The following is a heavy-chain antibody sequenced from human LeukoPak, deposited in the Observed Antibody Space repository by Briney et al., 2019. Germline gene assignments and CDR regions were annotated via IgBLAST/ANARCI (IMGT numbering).Heavy chain of an antibody. CDR1: GFTFSSYW. D-gene: IGHD2-15*01. CDR2: IKQDGSEK. CDR3: ASTFPYCSGGTCAL. V-gene: IGHV3-7*01. Sequence: GGSLRLSCAASGFTFSSYWMSWVRQAPGKGLEWVANIKQDGSEKYYVDSVKGRFIISRDNAKNSLYLQMNSLRAEDTAVYYCASTFPYCSGGTCALGGQGTLVTVSS. J-gene: IGHJ4*02.